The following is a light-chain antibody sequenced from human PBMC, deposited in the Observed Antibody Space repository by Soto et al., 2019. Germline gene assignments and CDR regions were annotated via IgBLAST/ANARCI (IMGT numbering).Light chain of an antibody. CDR2: EVS. V-gene: IGLV2-14*01. J-gene: IGLJ2*01. Sequence: QSALTQPASVSGSPEQTITISCSGTSSDIGTYNFVSWYQHLPGKAPRLMISEVSHRPSGVSNRFSGSKSGNTASLTISGLQAEDEADYYRSSYTTSTTLIFGGGTKVTVL. CDR1: SSDIGTYNF. CDR3: SSYTTSTTLI.